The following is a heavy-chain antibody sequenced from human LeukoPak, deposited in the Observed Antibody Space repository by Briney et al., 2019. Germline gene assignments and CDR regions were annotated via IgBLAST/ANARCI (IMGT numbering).Heavy chain of an antibody. CDR2: IYYSGST. Sequence: SETLSLTCTVSGGSISSYYWSWIRQPPGKGLEWIGYIYYSGSTYYNPSLKSRVTISLDTSKNQFSLKLSSVTAADTAVYFCARDQIDDYGDRRSSSYYYGMDVWGQGTTVTVSS. J-gene: IGHJ6*02. D-gene: IGHD4-17*01. V-gene: IGHV4-59*12. CDR1: GGSISSYY. CDR3: ARDQIDDYGDRRSSSYYYGMDV.